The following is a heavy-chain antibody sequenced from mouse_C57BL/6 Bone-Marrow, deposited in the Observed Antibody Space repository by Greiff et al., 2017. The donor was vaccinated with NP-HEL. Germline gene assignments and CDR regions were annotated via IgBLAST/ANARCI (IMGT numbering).Heavy chain of an antibody. V-gene: IGHV3-6*01. Sequence: EVHLVESGPGLVKPSQSLSLTCSVTGYSITSGYYWNWIRQFPGNKLEWMGFISYDGSNNYNPSLKNPISITLDTSKNQFFLKLNSVTTEDTATYYCARDLPFITTSDWYFDVWGTGTTVTVAS. D-gene: IGHD1-1*01. CDR3: ARDLPFITTSDWYFDV. CDR1: GYSITSGYY. CDR2: ISYDGSN. J-gene: IGHJ1*03.